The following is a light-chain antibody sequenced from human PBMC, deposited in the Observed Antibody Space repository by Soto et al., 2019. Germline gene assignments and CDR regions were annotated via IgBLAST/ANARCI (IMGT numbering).Light chain of an antibody. CDR1: QSVSPY. CDR3: QQYGSSPIT. J-gene: IGKJ5*01. CDR2: DAS. V-gene: IGKV3-20*01. Sequence: EIVLTQSPAILSLSPGERATLSCRASQSVSPYLAWYQQKPGQAPRLLIYDASSRATGIPDRLSGSGSGTDFTLTISRLEPEDFAVYYCQQYGSSPITFGQGTRLEIK.